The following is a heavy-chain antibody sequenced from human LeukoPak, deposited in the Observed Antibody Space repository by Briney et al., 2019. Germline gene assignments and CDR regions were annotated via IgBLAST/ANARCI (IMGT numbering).Heavy chain of an antibody. V-gene: IGHV3-23*01. Sequence: GGSLRLSCAASGFSFKTFAMGWVRQAPGKGLESVSIIRAGGGKTYYADSVKGRFTISRDNAKSTLYLQITSLRAEDTAVYYCAKGHSDYGTGFDGWGQGTMVTVSS. CDR1: GFSFKTFA. CDR2: IRAGGGKT. D-gene: IGHD4-17*01. CDR3: AKGHSDYGTGFDG. J-gene: IGHJ4*02.